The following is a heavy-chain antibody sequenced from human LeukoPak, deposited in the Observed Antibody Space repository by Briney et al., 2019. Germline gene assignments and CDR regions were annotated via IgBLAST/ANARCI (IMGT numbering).Heavy chain of an antibody. Sequence: GGSLRLSCAASGFAFKNAWMNWVRQAPGKGLEWVSSISSSSSYIYYADSVKGRFTISRDNAKNSLYLQMNSLRAEDAAVYYCARVRGIAAAGVRYYYYYMDVWGKGTTVTVSS. D-gene: IGHD6-13*01. V-gene: IGHV3-21*01. CDR2: ISSSSSYI. CDR1: GFAFKNAW. J-gene: IGHJ6*03. CDR3: ARVRGIAAAGVRYYYYYMDV.